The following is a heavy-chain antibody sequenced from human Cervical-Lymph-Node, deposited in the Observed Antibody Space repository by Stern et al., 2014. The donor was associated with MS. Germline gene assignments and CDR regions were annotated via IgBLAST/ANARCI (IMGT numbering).Heavy chain of an antibody. V-gene: IGHV1-69*06. Sequence: QVQLGQSGADVKKPGSSVKVSCKASGGTFSSYAINWVRQAPGQGLEWMGGIIPLFGTAHYAQQFQGRVTISADKSTSTVYMELNSLRSDDTAVYYCARDETGVAFDIWGQGTMVTVSS. J-gene: IGHJ3*02. CDR2: IIPLFGTA. CDR1: GGTFSSYA. D-gene: IGHD7-27*01. CDR3: ARDETGVAFDI.